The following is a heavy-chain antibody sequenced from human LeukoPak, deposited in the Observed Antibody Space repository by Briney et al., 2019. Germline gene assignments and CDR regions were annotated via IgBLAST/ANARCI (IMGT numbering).Heavy chain of an antibody. J-gene: IGHJ4*02. CDR2: IYYSGST. Sequence: SETLSLTCTVSGGSISSSSYYWGWIRQPPGKGLEWIGSIYYSGSTYYNPSLKSRVTISVDTSKNQFSLKLSSVTAADTAVYYCARKPIVNSAWYYFDYWGQGALVTVSS. CDR1: GGSISSSSYY. D-gene: IGHD3-22*01. V-gene: IGHV4-39*07. CDR3: ARKPIVNSAWYYFDY.